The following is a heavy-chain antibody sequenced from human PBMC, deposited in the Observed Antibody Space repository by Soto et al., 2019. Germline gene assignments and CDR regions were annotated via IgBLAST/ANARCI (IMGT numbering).Heavy chain of an antibody. V-gene: IGHV1-69*13. CDR2: IIPIFGTA. D-gene: IGHD3-10*01. CDR1: GGTFSSYA. Sequence: ASVKVSCKASGGTFSSYAISWVRQAPGQGLEWMGGIIPIFGTANYAQKFQGRVTITADESTSTAYMELSSLRSEDTAVYYCAREVYYGSGSYYKSPSDYYYYGMDVWGQGTTVTVSS. CDR3: AREVYYGSGSYYKSPSDYYYYGMDV. J-gene: IGHJ6*02.